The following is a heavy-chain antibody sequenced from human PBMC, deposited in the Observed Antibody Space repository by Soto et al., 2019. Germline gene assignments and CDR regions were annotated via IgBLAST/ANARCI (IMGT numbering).Heavy chain of an antibody. D-gene: IGHD1-7*01. CDR3: ASRDPGTSVDY. CDR1: GGSFTSNNC. Sequence: SETLSLTCAVSGGSFTSNNCWTWVRQPPGQGLEWIGEIYRTGSTNYNPSLKSRVTISLDKSEKQISLKVTSLTAADTAVYYCASRDPGTSVDYWGQGTLVTVSS. J-gene: IGHJ4*02. CDR2: IYRTGST. V-gene: IGHV4-4*02.